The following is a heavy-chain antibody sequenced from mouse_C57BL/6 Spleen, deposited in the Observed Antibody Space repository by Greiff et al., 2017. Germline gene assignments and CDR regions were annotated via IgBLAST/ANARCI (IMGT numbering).Heavy chain of an antibody. J-gene: IGHJ2*01. CDR3: ASLADY. CDR1: GFTFSSYG. CDR2: ISSGGSYT. Sequence: EVKVVESGGDLVKPGGSLKLSCAASGFTFSSYGMSWVRQTPDKRLEWVATISSGGSYTYYPDSVKGRFTISRDNAKNTLYLQVSSLKSEDTAMYCWASLADYWGQGTTLTVSS. V-gene: IGHV5-6*01.